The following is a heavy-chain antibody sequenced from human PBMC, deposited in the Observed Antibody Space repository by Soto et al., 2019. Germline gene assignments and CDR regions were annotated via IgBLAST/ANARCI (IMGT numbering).Heavy chain of an antibody. Sequence: SGPTLVNPTETLTLTCTVSGFSLSNVRMGVSWIRQPPGKALEWLAHIFSNDVKSYSASVRSRLTVSKGTPRSQVVLTMTNMDPVDTGTYYCARIDQARVIWGQGALVTVSS. CDR3: ARIDQARVI. J-gene: IGHJ4*02. CDR2: IFSNDVK. V-gene: IGHV2-26*01. D-gene: IGHD6-6*01. CDR1: GFSLSNVRMG.